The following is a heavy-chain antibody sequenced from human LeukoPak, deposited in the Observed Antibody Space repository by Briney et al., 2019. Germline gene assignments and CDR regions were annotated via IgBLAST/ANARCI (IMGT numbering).Heavy chain of an antibody. CDR3: ANTYYAFWSGSF. J-gene: IGHJ4*02. CDR1: GFTFSSYG. CDR2: ISYDESKI. D-gene: IGHD3-3*01. V-gene: IGHV3-30-3*01. Sequence: PGRSLRLSCAASGFTFSSYGIHWVRQAPGKGLEWVTVISYDESKIYYADSVKGRFTISRDNSKNTVYLQMNSLRAEDTAVYYCANTYYAFWSGSFWGQGTLVTVSS.